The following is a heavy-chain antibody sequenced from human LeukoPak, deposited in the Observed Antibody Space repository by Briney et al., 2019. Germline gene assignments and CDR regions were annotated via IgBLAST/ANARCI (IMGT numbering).Heavy chain of an antibody. CDR2: IIPIFDIP. D-gene: IGHD3-3*01. Sequence: GASVKVSCRASGGSFSNYGISWVRQAPGQGLEWMGGIIPIFDIPNYAQKFQGRVTITTDESTNTTYMELSSLRFEDTAVYYCARELILEWLSVGWFDPWGQGTLVSVSS. V-gene: IGHV1-69*05. J-gene: IGHJ5*02. CDR1: GGSFSNYG. CDR3: ARELILEWLSVGWFDP.